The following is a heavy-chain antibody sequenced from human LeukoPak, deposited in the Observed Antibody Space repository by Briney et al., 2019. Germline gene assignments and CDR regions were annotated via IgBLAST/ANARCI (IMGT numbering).Heavy chain of an antibody. Sequence: PGASLRLSCAASGFTFSSHGMNWVRHAPGKGLEWVSSVSSRSRYMYYADSVQGRFTIFRDNAENSLCLQMNSLRAEDTAVYYCARESYDSSGYYPRAFDPWGQGNLVTVSS. V-gene: IGHV3-21*01. CDR2: VSSRSRYM. CDR3: ARESYDSSGYYPRAFDP. J-gene: IGHJ5*02. CDR1: GFTFSSHG. D-gene: IGHD3-22*01.